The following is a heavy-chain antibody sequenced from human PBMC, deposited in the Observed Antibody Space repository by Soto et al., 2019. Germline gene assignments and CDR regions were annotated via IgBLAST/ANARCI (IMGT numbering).Heavy chain of an antibody. Sequence: SETLSLTCTVSGGSMSSYYWSWIRQPPGKGLEWIGYIYYSGSTNYNPSLKSRATISVDTSKNQFSLKLSSVTAADTAVYYCARVYSSSWYLVRFYPWGQRTLVPVSS. CDR2: IYYSGST. CDR3: ARVYSSSWYLVRFYP. D-gene: IGHD6-13*01. J-gene: IGHJ5*02. CDR1: GGSMSSYY. V-gene: IGHV4-59*08.